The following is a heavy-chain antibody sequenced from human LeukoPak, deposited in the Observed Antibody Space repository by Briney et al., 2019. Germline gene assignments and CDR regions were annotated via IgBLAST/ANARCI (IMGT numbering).Heavy chain of an antibody. V-gene: IGHV4-59*08. J-gene: IGHJ5*02. D-gene: IGHD2-2*01. CDR1: GVSISSYD. CDR3: ARHRRYQGWFDP. CDR2: IYYSGST. Sequence: SETLSLTCTVSGVSISSYDWSWIRQPPGKGLEWVGYIYYSGSTNYYPSLKSRVTISVDTSKNQFSMKLSSVTAADTAVYYCARHRRYQGWFDPWGQGTLVTVSS.